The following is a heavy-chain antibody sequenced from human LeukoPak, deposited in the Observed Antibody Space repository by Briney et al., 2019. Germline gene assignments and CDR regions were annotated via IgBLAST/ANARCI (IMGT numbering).Heavy chain of an antibody. CDR2: IYYRGST. V-gene: IGHV4-59*11. CDR3: ARAGVSQAAFDI. Sequence: SKTLSSTCTVSSGSLSSHYWSWIRQPPGKGLEWIGYIYYRGSTNYNPSLKSRVTISVDTSKNPFSLKLSSVTAADTAVYHCARAGVSQAAFDIWGQGTMVTVSS. J-gene: IGHJ3*02. CDR1: SGSLSSHY.